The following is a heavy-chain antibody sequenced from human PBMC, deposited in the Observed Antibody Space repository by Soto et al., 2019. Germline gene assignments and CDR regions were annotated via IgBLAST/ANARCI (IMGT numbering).Heavy chain of an antibody. CDR1: GCTFTGYY. CDR2: INPNSGGT. CDR3: ASHYSSSSLGLDQNYYYYYGMDV. D-gene: IGHD6-6*01. Sequence: ASVKVSCKASGCTFTGYYMHWVRQAPGQGLEWMGWINPNSGGTNYAQKFQGRVTMTRDTSISTAYTELSRLRSDDTAVYYCASHYSSSSLGLDQNYYYYYGMDVWGQGTTVTVSS. J-gene: IGHJ6*02. V-gene: IGHV1-2*02.